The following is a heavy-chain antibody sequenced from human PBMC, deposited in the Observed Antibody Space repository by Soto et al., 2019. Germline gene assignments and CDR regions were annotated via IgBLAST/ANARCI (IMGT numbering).Heavy chain of an antibody. V-gene: IGHV1-69*13. CDR2: IIPIFGTA. CDR3: ARGRYSSSWLGYYYGMDV. Sequence: ASVKVSCKASGGTFSSYAISWVRQAPGQGLEWMGGIIPIFGTANYAQKFQGRVTITADESTSTAYMELSSLRSEDTAVYYCARGRYSSSWLGYYYGMDVWGQGTTVTVSS. D-gene: IGHD6-13*01. J-gene: IGHJ6*02. CDR1: GGTFSSYA.